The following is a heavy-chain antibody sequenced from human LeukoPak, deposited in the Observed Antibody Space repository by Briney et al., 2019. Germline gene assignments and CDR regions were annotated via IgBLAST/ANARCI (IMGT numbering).Heavy chain of an antibody. D-gene: IGHD3-22*01. CDR2: IYYSGST. Sequence: SETLSLTCTVSGGSISSYYWIWIRQPPGKGLEWIGYIYYSGSTNYNPSLKSRVTISVDTSKNQFSLKLSSVTAADTAVYYCARVDYYDSSGYLDYYYGMDVWGQGTTVTVSS. J-gene: IGHJ6*02. CDR3: ARVDYYDSSGYLDYYYGMDV. CDR1: GGSISSYY. V-gene: IGHV4-59*01.